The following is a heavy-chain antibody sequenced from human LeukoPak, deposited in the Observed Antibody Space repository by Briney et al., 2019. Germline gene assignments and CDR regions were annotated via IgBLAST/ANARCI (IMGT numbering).Heavy chain of an antibody. J-gene: IGHJ4*02. Sequence: ASVKVSCKASGYTFTGYYMHWVRQAPGQGLEWMGWISGYNGNTKYAQKLQGRVTMTTDTSTSTAYMELRSLRSDDTAVYYCARDHHGDPADWGQGTLVTVSS. CDR1: GYTFTGYY. D-gene: IGHD4-17*01. V-gene: IGHV1-18*04. CDR3: ARDHHGDPAD. CDR2: ISGYNGNT.